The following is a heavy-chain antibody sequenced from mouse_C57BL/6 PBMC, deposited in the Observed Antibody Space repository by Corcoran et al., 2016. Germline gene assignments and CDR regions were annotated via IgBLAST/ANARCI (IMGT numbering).Heavy chain of an antibody. D-gene: IGHD1-1*01. J-gene: IGHJ4*01. V-gene: IGHV8-8*01. CDR3: ARIGVYYYGSSYHYYAMDY. CDR2: IWWDDDK. Sequence: QVTLKESGPGILQPSQTLSLTCSFSGFSLSTFGMGVGWIRQPSGKGLEWLARIWWDDDKYYNPALKSRLTISKDTSKNQVFLKIANVDTADTATYYCARIGVYYYGSSYHYYAMDYWGQGTSVTVSS. CDR1: GFSLSTFGMG.